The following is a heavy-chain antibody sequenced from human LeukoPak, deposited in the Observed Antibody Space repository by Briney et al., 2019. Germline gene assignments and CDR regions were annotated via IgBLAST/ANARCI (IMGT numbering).Heavy chain of an antibody. Sequence: GGSLRLSCAASGFTFNFYWRHWIRQAPGKGLVWVSRINTNGSSTNYADSVKGRFTISRDNAKNTLYLQMNSLRAEDTAVYFCARPVFSGSQSYWDYWGQGTLVTVS. CDR2: INTNGSST. CDR1: GFTFNFYW. D-gene: IGHD3-10*01. CDR3: ARPVFSGSQSYWDY. J-gene: IGHJ4*02. V-gene: IGHV3-74*01.